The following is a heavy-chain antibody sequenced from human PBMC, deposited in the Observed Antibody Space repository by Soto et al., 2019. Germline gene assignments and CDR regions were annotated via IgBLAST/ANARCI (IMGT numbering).Heavy chain of an antibody. V-gene: IGHV4-59*08. CDR3: ARHVGRGLLIRPMWDY. D-gene: IGHD2-15*01. J-gene: IGHJ4*02. CDR2: IYYSGST. CDR1: GGSISSYY. Sequence: SETLSLTCTVSGGSISSYYWSWIRQPPGKGLEWIGYIYYSGSTNYSPSLKSRVTISVDTSKNQFSLKLSSVTAADTAVYYCARHVGRGLLIRPMWDYWGQGTLVTVSS.